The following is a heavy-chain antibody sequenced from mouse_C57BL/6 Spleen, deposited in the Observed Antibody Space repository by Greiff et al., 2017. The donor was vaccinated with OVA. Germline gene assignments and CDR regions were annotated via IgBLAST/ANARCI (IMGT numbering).Heavy chain of an antibody. J-gene: IGHJ1*03. V-gene: IGHV3-6*01. CDR1: GYSITSGYY. D-gene: IGHD3-3*01. Sequence: DVQLVESGPGLVKPSQSLSLTCSVTGYSITSGYYWNWIRQFPGNKLEWMGYISYDGSNNYNPSLKNRISITRDTSKNQFFLKLNSVTTEDTATYYCARTTRGYFDVWGTGTTVTVSS. CDR3: ARTTRGYFDV. CDR2: ISYDGSN.